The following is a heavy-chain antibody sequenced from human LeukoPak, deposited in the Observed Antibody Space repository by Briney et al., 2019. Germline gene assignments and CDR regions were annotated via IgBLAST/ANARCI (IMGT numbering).Heavy chain of an antibody. V-gene: IGHV1-2*02. CDR1: GYTFTGYY. D-gene: IGHD6-19*01. J-gene: IGHJ6*02. Sequence: ASVKVSCKASGYTFTGYYMHWVRQAPGQGLEWMGWINPNSGGTNYAQKFQGRVTMTRDTSISTAYMELSRLRSGDTAVYYCARRTGYRGGWSAVGGLDVWGQGTRVTVSS. CDR2: INPNSGGT. CDR3: ARRTGYRGGWSAVGGLDV.